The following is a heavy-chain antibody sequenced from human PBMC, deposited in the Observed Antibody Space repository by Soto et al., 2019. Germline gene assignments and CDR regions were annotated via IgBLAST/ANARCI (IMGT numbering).Heavy chain of an antibody. CDR1: GFTFSSYW. CDR3: ARDSQWLVYYYGMDV. J-gene: IGHJ6*02. D-gene: IGHD6-19*01. Sequence: EVQLVESGGGLVQPGGSLRLSCAASGFTFSSYWMSWVRQAPGKGLEWVANIKQDGSEEYYVDSVKGRFTISRDNAKNSLYLQMNSLRAEDTAVYYCARDSQWLVYYYGMDVWGQGTTVTVSS. CDR2: IKQDGSEE. V-gene: IGHV3-7*05.